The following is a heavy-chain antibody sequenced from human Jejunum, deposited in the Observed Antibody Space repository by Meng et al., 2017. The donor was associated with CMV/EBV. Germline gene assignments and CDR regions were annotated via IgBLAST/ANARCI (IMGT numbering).Heavy chain of an antibody. CDR1: GYTLNSLD. J-gene: IGHJ4*02. Sequence: TCKDSGYTLNSLDINWVRQATGQGLEWMGWMGPKNGSTGYAQKFQGRVTMTRDTSISTAYMELSSLRSEDTAVYYCARGVAAGVDYWGQGTLVTVSS. D-gene: IGHD6-25*01. V-gene: IGHV1-8*01. CDR2: MGPKNGST. CDR3: ARGVAAGVDY.